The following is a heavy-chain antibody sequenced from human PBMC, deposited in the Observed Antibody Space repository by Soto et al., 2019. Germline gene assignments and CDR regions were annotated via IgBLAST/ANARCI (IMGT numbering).Heavy chain of an antibody. CDR3: ARDPAT. CDR2: IYNSATP. V-gene: IGHV4-31*03. J-gene: IGHJ5*02. CDR1: GGSISTGGYY. Sequence: QVQLQESGPGLVKPSQTLSLTCTVSGGSISTGGYYWSWIRQHPGKGLEWIGYIYNSATPYYNPSLKSRVTISVDTSNNQFSLKLIYVTVADTAVYYCARDPATWGQGAMVTVSS.